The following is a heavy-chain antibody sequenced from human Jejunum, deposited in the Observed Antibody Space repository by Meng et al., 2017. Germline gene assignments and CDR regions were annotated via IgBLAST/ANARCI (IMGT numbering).Heavy chain of an antibody. CDR3: ARVEGDGYNYSYYYYGMDV. V-gene: IGHV1-3*01. J-gene: IGHJ6*02. Sequence: ASVKVSCKASGYTFSYYAMHWVRQAPGQRPEWMGWINADSGNTKYSRNLQGRVTITRDTSTNTVYMELRSLRSEDTAIYYRARVEGDGYNYSYYYYGMDVWGQGTLVTVSS. CDR1: GYTFSYYA. CDR2: INADSGNT. D-gene: IGHD5-24*01.